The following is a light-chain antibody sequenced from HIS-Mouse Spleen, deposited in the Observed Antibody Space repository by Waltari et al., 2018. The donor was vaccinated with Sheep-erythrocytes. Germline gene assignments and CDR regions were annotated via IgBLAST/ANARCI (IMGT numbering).Light chain of an antibody. CDR1: SRDVGGYNY. CDR2: DVS. J-gene: IGLJ1*01. V-gene: IGLV2-11*01. Sequence: QSALTQPRSVSGSPGQSVTISCTGTSRDVGGYNYVSWYQQHPGKATKLMIYDVSKRPSGVPDRFSGSKSGNTASLTISGLQAEDEADYYCCSYAGSYNHVFATGTKVTVL. CDR3: CSYAGSYNHV.